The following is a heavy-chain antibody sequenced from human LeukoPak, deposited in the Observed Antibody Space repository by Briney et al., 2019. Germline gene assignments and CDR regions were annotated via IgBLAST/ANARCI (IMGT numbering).Heavy chain of an antibody. Sequence: GGSLRLSCAASGFTFDSYRMNWVRQAPGQGLEWVSSISSSSSYIYYADSVKGRFTISRDNAENSLYLQMNSLRAEDTAVYYCARDEIAAAGLFDYWGQGTLVTVSS. CDR3: ARDEIAAAGLFDY. CDR2: ISSSSSYI. D-gene: IGHD6-13*01. J-gene: IGHJ4*02. V-gene: IGHV3-21*01. CDR1: GFTFDSYR.